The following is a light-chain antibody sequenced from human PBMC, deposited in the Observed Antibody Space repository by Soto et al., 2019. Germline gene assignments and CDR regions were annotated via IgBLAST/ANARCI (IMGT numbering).Light chain of an antibody. J-gene: IGLJ1*01. Sequence: QSVLTQSASVSGSPGQSITISCTGTSSDVGANIFVSWYQQHPGKVPKLMIYTVSSRPSGVPQRFSGSKSGNTASLTISGLQAEDEADYYCSSFTTDSTYVFGTGTKVTVL. CDR1: SSDVGANIF. CDR3: SSFTTDSTYV. V-gene: IGLV2-14*01. CDR2: TVS.